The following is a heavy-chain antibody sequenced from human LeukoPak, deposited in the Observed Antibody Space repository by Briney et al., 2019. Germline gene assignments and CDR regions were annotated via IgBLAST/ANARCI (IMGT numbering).Heavy chain of an antibody. V-gene: IGHV1-46*01. CDR3: ARWGATRGRDAFDI. D-gene: IGHD1-26*01. Sequence: GASVTVSFTASGYTFTSYYMHWVRQAPGQGLEWMGIINPSGGSTSYAQKFQGRVTMTRDTSTSTAYMELSSLRSEDTAVYYCARWGATRGRDAFDIWGQGTMVTVSS. J-gene: IGHJ3*02. CDR1: GYTFTSYY. CDR2: INPSGGST.